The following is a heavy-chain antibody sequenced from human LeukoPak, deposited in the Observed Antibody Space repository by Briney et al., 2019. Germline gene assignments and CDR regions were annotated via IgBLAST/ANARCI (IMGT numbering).Heavy chain of an antibody. CDR3: ATTRYDFWSGSPLYAFDI. Sequence: ASVKVSCKASGGTFSSYAISWVRQAPGQGLEWMGGIIPIFGTANYAQKFQGRVTMTRNTSISTAYMELSSLRSEDTAVYYCATTRYDFWSGSPLYAFDIWGQGTMVTVSS. J-gene: IGHJ3*02. CDR1: GGTFSSYA. D-gene: IGHD3-3*01. V-gene: IGHV1-69*05. CDR2: IIPIFGTA.